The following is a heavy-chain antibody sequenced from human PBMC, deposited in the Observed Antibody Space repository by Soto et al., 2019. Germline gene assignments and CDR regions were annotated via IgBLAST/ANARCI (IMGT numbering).Heavy chain of an antibody. J-gene: IGHJ4*02. CDR3: ARACSSNSCYDVFDY. CDR2: IYTSGTT. D-gene: IGHD2-2*01. Sequence: QVQLQESGPGLLKPSETLSLTCTVSGGSIRSYYWSWIRQPAGKGLEWIGRIYTSGTTNYNPSLKSGVTLSVDTSKNEFSLNLSSVTAADTAVYYCARACSSNSCYDVFDYWGQGTLVTVSS. CDR1: GGSIRSYY. V-gene: IGHV4-4*07.